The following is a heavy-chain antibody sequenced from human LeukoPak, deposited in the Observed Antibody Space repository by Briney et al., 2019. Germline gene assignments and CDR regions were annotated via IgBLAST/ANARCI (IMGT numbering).Heavy chain of an antibody. CDR1: GGSISSYY. CDR2: IYYSGST. CDR3: ARGIAAAGTS. V-gene: IGHV4-59*01. J-gene: IGHJ5*02. D-gene: IGHD6-13*01. Sequence: SETLSLTCTVSGGSISSYYWSWIRQPAGKGLEWIGYIYYSGSTNYNPSLKSRVTISVDTSKNQFSLKLSSVTAADTAVYYCARGIAAAGTSWGQGTLVTVSS.